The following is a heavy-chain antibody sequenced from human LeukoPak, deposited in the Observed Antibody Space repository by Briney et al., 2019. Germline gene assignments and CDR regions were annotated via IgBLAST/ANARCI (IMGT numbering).Heavy chain of an antibody. D-gene: IGHD6-19*01. CDR3: ASSSGRPPYYFDY. V-gene: IGHV5-51*01. CDR2: IYPGDSDT. Sequence: HGESLKISCKGSGYSFTSYWIGWVRQMPGKDLEWMGIIYPGDSDTRYSPSFQGQVTISADKSISTAYLQWSSLKASDTAMYYCASSSGRPPYYFDYWGQGTLVTVSS. CDR1: GYSFTSYW. J-gene: IGHJ4*02.